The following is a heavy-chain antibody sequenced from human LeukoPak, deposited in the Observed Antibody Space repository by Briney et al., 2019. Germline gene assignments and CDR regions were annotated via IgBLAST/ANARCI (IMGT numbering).Heavy chain of an antibody. Sequence: GGSLRLSCAVSGYAFSNAWMNWVRQAPGKGLEWVGRIKSKIDGGATEYAAPVKGRFTISRDDSKNTLYLQMNSLKIEDTAVYYCTRIIKSGSFDYWGQGVLVTVSS. D-gene: IGHD1-26*01. V-gene: IGHV3-15*01. CDR2: IKSKIDGGAT. J-gene: IGHJ4*02. CDR1: GYAFSNAW. CDR3: TRIIKSGSFDY.